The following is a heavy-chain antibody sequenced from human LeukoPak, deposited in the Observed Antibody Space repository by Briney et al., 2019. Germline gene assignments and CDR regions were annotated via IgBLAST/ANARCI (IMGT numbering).Heavy chain of an antibody. V-gene: IGHV3-21*01. CDR3: ARAGERELRNGDYDRFDY. D-gene: IGHD4-17*01. CDR2: ISSSSSYI. CDR1: GFTFSSYS. J-gene: IGHJ4*02. Sequence: GGSLRLSCAASGFTFSSYSMNWVRQAPGKGLEWVSSISSSSSYIYYADSVKGRFTISRDNAKNSLYLQMNSLRAEDTAVYYCARAGERELRNGDYDRFDYWGQGTLVTVSS.